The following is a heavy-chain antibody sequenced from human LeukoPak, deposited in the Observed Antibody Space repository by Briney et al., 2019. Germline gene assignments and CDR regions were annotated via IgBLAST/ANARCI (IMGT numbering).Heavy chain of an antibody. J-gene: IGHJ6*02. V-gene: IGHV4-59*01. CDR3: ARVAGVFWSGYAFYYYYGMDV. CDR1: GGSISSYY. Sequence: SETLSLTCTVSGGSISSYYWSWIRQPPGKGVEWSGYIYYSGSTNYNPSLKSRVTISVDTSKNQFSLKLSSVTAADTAVYYCARVAGVFWSGYAFYYYYGMDVWGQGTTVTVSS. D-gene: IGHD3-3*01. CDR2: IYYSGST.